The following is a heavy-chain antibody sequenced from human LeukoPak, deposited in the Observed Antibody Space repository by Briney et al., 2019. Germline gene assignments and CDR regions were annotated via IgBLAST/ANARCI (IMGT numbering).Heavy chain of an antibody. Sequence: SVKVSCQASGGTLSSYAISWVRPAPGQGLEWMGGIIPIFGTANYAQKFQGRVTITTDESTSTAYMELSSLRSEDTAVYYCASSHLQYSSSHSGRYYFDYWGQGTLVTVSS. J-gene: IGHJ4*02. CDR3: ASSHLQYSSSHSGRYYFDY. V-gene: IGHV1-69*05. D-gene: IGHD6-6*01. CDR2: IIPIFGTA. CDR1: GGTLSSYA.